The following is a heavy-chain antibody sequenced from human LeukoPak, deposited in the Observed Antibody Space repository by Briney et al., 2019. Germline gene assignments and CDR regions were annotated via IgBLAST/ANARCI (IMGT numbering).Heavy chain of an antibody. Sequence: GGSLRLSCAASGFTFSNHSMNWVRQAPGKGLEWVSYISSSSSARYYAGSVKGRFTISRDDARNSLYLQMNSLRAEDTAIYYCARLSGSRLPGYWGQGALVTVPS. J-gene: IGHJ4*02. CDR1: GFTFSNHS. CDR3: ARLSGSRLPGY. CDR2: ISSSSSAR. V-gene: IGHV3-48*01. D-gene: IGHD3-3*01.